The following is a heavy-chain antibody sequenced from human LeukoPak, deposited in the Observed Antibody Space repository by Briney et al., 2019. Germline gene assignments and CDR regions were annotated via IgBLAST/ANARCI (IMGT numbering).Heavy chain of an antibody. Sequence: SETLSLTCTVSGXSISSYYWSWIRQPPGKGLECIGYIYYSGSTNYNPSLKSRVTISVDTSKNQFSLKLSSVTAADTAVYYCARVELLGSSGWPFDYWGQGTLVTVSS. CDR3: ARVELLGSSGWPFDY. CDR2: IYYSGST. J-gene: IGHJ4*02. CDR1: GXSISSYY. V-gene: IGHV4-59*01. D-gene: IGHD6-19*01.